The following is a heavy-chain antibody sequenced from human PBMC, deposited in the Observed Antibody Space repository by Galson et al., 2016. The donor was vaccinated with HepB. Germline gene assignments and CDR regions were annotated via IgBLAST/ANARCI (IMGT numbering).Heavy chain of an antibody. J-gene: IGHJ3*02. Sequence: ETLSLTCGVSGDSMSSHDWWSWIRQPPGKGLEWIGEIHPSGSTNSNPSLKRRVTISVDRSRKQFYLRLYSVTAADTAVYYCARALAVNGAFDIWGQGTMVTVSS. CDR1: GDSMSSHDW. CDR3: ARALAVNGAFDI. D-gene: IGHD4-17*01. V-gene: IGHV4-4*02. CDR2: IHPSGST.